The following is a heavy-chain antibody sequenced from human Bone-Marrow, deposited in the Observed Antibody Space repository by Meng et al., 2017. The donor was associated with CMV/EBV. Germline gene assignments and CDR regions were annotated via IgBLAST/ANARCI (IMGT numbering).Heavy chain of an antibody. D-gene: IGHD2-21*01. CDR1: GGSISSGGYY. CDR3: AMLAYCGGDCYSDYYYGMDV. Sequence: SETLSLTCTVSGGSISSGGYYWSWIRQHPGKGLEWIGYIYYSGSTYYNPSLKSRVTISVDTSKNQFSLKLSSVTAADTAVYYCAMLAYCGGDCYSDYYYGMDVWGQGTTVTVSS. CDR2: IYYSGST. V-gene: IGHV4-31*03. J-gene: IGHJ6*02.